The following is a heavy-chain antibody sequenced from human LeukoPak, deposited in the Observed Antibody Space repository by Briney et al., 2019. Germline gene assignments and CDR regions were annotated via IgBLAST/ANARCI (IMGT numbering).Heavy chain of an antibody. D-gene: IGHD2-21*01. J-gene: IGHJ4*02. V-gene: IGHV3-15*01. Sequence: GGSLRLSCSASGFSFSSYTMTWVRQAPGKGLEWVGRNKRKTDGGTTDYAAPVKGRFTISRDDSKNTLFLQMNSLKTEDTAVYCGGESSCVFDYWGQGTLVTVSS. CDR2: NKRKTDGGTT. CDR3: GESSCVFDY. CDR1: GFSFSSYT.